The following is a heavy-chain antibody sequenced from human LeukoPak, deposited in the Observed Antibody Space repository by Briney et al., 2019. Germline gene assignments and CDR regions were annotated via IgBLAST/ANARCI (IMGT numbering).Heavy chain of an antibody. D-gene: IGHD1-26*01. V-gene: IGHV3-30*04. CDR1: GFTFSSYA. Sequence: GGSLRLSCAASGFTFSSYAMHWVRQAPGKGLEWVAVISYDGSNKYYADSVKGRFTISRDNSKNALYRQMNSLRAEDTAVYYCARGEVGATISYAFDIWGQGTMVTVSS. CDR2: ISYDGSNK. J-gene: IGHJ3*02. CDR3: ARGEVGATISYAFDI.